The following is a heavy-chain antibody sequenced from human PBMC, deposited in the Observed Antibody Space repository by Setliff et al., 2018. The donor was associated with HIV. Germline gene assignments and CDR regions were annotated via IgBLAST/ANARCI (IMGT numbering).Heavy chain of an antibody. CDR1: GYSISSGYY. V-gene: IGHV4-38-2*01. Sequence: SETLSLTCAVSGYSISSGYYWGWIRQPPGKGLEWIGSIYHSGSSYYNPSLKSRVTISVDASKNQFSLKLSSVTAADTAVYYCARLPGYSYGPFDYWGQGTLVTVSS. CDR2: IYHSGSS. J-gene: IGHJ4*02. D-gene: IGHD5-18*01. CDR3: ARLPGYSYGPFDY.